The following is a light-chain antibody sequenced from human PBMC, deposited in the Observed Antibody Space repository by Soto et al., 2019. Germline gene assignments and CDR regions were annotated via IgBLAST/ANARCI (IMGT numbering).Light chain of an antibody. V-gene: IGKV3D-15*01. CDR2: GAS. Sequence: DIVMTQSPGTLSFSPGERATLSSRASQSVSSSDLAWNQQKPGQAPGPVFYGASSRATGTRDRSSGSGSGTEFSRTITSLESEDFAVYYCHQYNNWAALTLGGGTKV. CDR3: HQYNNWAALT. J-gene: IGKJ4*01. CDR1: QSVSSSD.